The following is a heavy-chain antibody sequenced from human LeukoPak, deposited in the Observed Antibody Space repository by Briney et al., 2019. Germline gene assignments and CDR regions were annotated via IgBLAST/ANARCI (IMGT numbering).Heavy chain of an antibody. CDR2: ISCRGDLI. CDR3: ARPYYVAANYYFDY. D-gene: IGHD1-26*01. V-gene: IGHV3-48*03. J-gene: IGHJ4*02. CDR1: GFTFSSYG. Sequence: GGSLRLSCAASGFTFSSYGMHWVRQAPGKGLEGGSYISCRGDLIYYADSVKGRFTIYRDNAKNSLYLQMNSLRAEDTAVYYCARPYYVAANYYFDYWGQGTLVTVSS.